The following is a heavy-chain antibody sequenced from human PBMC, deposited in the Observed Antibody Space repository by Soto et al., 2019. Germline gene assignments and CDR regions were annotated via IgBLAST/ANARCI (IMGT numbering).Heavy chain of an antibody. CDR1: GFSLSTEGVG. J-gene: IGHJ4*02. D-gene: IGHD2-8*02. Sequence: QITLKESGPTLVKPTQTLTLTCTFSGFSLSTEGVGVGWIRQPPGKALEWLAFIYWDDDKRSSTSLKSRITKGKETSKNQVVHTIANMELVDTATYYCTHILRSRGGAYYWVWAYWGRGTLVTVCS. CDR3: THILRSRGGAYYWVWAY. CDR2: IYWDDDK. V-gene: IGHV2-5*02.